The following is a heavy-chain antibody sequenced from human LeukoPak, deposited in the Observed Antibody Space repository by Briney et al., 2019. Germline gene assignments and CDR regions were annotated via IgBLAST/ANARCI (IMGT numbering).Heavy chain of an antibody. CDR2: IYYGGST. D-gene: IGHD2/OR15-2a*01. V-gene: IGHV4-59*08. J-gene: IGHJ4*02. Sequence: SETLSLTCTVSGGSISSYYWSWIRQPPGKGLEWIGYIYYGGSTNYNPSLKSRVTISVDTSKNQFSLKLSSVTAADTAVYYCARHAGISPTYSHLRGPSFDYWGQGTLVTVSS. CDR1: GGSISSYY. CDR3: ARHAGISPTYSHLRGPSFDY.